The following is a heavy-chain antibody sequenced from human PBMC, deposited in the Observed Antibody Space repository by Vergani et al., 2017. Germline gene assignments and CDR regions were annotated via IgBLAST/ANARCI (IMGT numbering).Heavy chain of an antibody. CDR1: GFPLRGYS. CDR2: LSRSSSYI. Sequence: EVQLVESGGGLVKPGGSLRLSCEASGFPLRGYSMNGARQAPGKGLEWVSSLSRSSSYIYYADSVRGRFTFSRDNSKNSLYLQMNSLRAEDTAVYYCARVRSSGWLDAFDIWGQGTMVTVSS. CDR3: ARVRSSGWLDAFDI. V-gene: IGHV3-21*01. J-gene: IGHJ3*02. D-gene: IGHD6-19*01.